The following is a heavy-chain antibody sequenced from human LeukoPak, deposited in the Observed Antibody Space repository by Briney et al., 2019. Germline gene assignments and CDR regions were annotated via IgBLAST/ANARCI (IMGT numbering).Heavy chain of an antibody. D-gene: IGHD6-13*01. CDR1: GYTFIDYY. Sequence: ASVKVSCKASGYTFIDYYMHWVRQAPGQGLEWMGWINPNSGGTNYAQKFQGRVTMTRDTSISTAYTELSRLRSDDTAVYYCAGSSCWLSFDYWGQGTLVTVSS. J-gene: IGHJ4*02. V-gene: IGHV1-2*02. CDR2: INPNSGGT. CDR3: AGSSCWLSFDY.